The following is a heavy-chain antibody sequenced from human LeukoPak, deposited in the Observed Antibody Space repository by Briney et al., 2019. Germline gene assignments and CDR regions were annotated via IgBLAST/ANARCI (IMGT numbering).Heavy chain of an antibody. D-gene: IGHD3-16*01. Sequence: GSLRLSCEASGFTVNSNYMSWVRQAPGKGLEWVSVIYSGGDTYYADSVKGRFTISRDNSKNTLYLQMNSLRAEDTAVYYCARDRWGSNWFDPWGQGTLVTVSS. CDR1: GFTVNSNY. CDR3: ARDRWGSNWFDP. V-gene: IGHV3-53*01. CDR2: IYSGGDT. J-gene: IGHJ5*02.